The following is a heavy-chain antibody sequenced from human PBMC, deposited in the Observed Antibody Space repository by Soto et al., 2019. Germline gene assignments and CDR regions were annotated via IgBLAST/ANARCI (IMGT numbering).Heavy chain of an antibody. CDR1: GYTFTSYD. J-gene: IGHJ6*02. CDR2: MNPNSGNT. CDR3: ARWKYCSSGSCYYYYYGMDV. D-gene: IGHD2-15*01. Sequence: ASVKVSCKASGYTFTSYDINWVRQATGQGLEWMGWMNPNSGNTGYAQKFQGRVTMTRNTSISTAYMELSSLRSEDTAVYYCARWKYCSSGSCYYYYYGMDVWGQGTTVTVYS. V-gene: IGHV1-8*01.